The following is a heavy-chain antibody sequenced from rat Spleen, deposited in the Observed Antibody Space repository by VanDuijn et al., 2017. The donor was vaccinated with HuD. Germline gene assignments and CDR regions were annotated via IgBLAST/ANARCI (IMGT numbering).Heavy chain of an antibody. J-gene: IGHJ2*01. V-gene: IGHV5-7*01. D-gene: IGHD3-2*01. Sequence: EVQLVESGGGLVQPGRSMKLSCAASGFTFSDYNMAWVRQAPKKGLEWVATISYDGSNTHYRDSVKGRFTISRENAKSNLYLQMDSLRSEDTATYYCARHPDVYFDYWGQGVMVTVSS. CDR2: ISYDGSNT. CDR3: ARHPDVYFDY. CDR1: GFTFSDYN.